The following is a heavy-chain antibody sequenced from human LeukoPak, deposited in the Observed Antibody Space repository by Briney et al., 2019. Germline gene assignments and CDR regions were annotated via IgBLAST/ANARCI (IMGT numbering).Heavy chain of an antibody. J-gene: IGHJ4*02. V-gene: IGHV3-74*01. CDR2: VTSDGSST. CDR1: GFTFSSYA. Sequence: GGSLRLSCAASGFTFSSYAMHWVRQAPGKGLVWVSRVTSDGSSTNYADSVKGRFTISRDNAKDTLYLQMNSLRAEDTAVYYCARHLNYYLDYWGQGTPVTVSS. D-gene: IGHD3-10*01. CDR3: ARHLNYYLDY.